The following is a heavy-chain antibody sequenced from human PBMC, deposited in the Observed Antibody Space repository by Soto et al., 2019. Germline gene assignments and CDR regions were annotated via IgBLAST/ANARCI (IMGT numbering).Heavy chain of an antibody. J-gene: IGHJ4*02. V-gene: IGHV4-59*01. Sequence: SETLSLTCTVSGVSISYNYWSWIRQVPGKGLEWIGYTFDSGSTSYNPSLKSRATISGDPSKNQFSLRLTSVTAADTALYYCARGPRHDYGDANFDDWGQGTLVTVSS. D-gene: IGHD4-17*01. CDR2: TFDSGST. CDR3: ARGPRHDYGDANFDD. CDR1: GVSISYNY.